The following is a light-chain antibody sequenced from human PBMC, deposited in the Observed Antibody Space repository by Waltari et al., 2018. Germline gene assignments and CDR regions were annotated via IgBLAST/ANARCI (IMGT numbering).Light chain of an antibody. V-gene: IGKV3-20*01. J-gene: IGKJ1*01. CDR2: DAS. CDR1: QSISRY. CDR3: QKYGSLPAT. Sequence: IMLTQSPGTLSLSPGARATLSGRASQSISRYLAWYQQKPGQAPRLLIYDASTRATGIPDRFSGSGSGTDFSLTISRLGPEDVAVYYCQKYGSLPATFGQGTKVEIK.